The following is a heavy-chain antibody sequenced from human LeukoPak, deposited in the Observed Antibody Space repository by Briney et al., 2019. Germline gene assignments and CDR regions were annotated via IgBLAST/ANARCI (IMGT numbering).Heavy chain of an antibody. V-gene: IGHV4-39*07. CDR1: GGSISSSSYY. CDR2: IYYSGST. D-gene: IGHD3-10*01. Sequence: QPSETLSLTCTVSGGSISSSSYYWGWIRQPPGKGLEWIGSIYYSGSTYYNPSLKSRVTISVDTSKNQFSLKLSSVTAADTAVYYCARDSLGWFDPWGQGTLVTVSS. CDR3: ARDSLGWFDP. J-gene: IGHJ5*02.